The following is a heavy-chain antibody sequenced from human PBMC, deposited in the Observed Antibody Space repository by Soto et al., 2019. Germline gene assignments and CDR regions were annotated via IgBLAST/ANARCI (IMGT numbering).Heavy chain of an antibody. CDR2: ISSNGGST. D-gene: IGHD4-4*01. CDR3: VKRNVSGMDV. CDR1: GFTFSSYA. V-gene: IGHV3-64D*08. J-gene: IGHJ6*02. Sequence: GGSLRLSCSASGFTFSSYAMHWVRQAPGKGLKYVSAISSNGGSTYYADSVKGRFTISRDNSKNTLYLQMSSLRAEDTAVYYCVKRNVSGMDVWGQGTTVTVSS.